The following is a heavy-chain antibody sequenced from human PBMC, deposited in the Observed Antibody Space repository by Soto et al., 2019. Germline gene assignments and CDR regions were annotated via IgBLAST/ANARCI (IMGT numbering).Heavy chain of an antibody. D-gene: IGHD3-22*01. J-gene: IGHJ6*02. Sequence: ASVKVSCKTSGYNFTSHYIHWVRQAPGQRLESMGIIYPRGGSTIYAQKFQGKVTMTRDTSTQTLYMELSSLRSEDTAIYYCARVGYSSTGTTLHFHGLDVWGQGTTVTVSS. CDR2: IYPRGGST. CDR3: ARVGYSSTGTTLHFHGLDV. V-gene: IGHV1-46*01. CDR1: GYNFTSHY.